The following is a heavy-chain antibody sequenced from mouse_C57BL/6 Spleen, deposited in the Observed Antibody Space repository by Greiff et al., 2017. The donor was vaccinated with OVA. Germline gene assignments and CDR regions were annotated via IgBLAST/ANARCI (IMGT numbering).Heavy chain of an antibody. CDR1: GYTFTEYT. D-gene: IGHD1-1*01. J-gene: IGHJ4*01. Sequence: QVQLKQSGAELVKPGASVKLSCKASGYTFTEYTIHWVKQRSGQGLEWIGWFYPGSGSIKYNEKFKDKATLTADKSSSTVYMELSRLTSEDSAVYFCARNEELYYYGSSYAMDYWGQGTSVTVSS. CDR3: ARNEELYYYGSSYAMDY. V-gene: IGHV1-62-2*01. CDR2: FYPGSGSI.